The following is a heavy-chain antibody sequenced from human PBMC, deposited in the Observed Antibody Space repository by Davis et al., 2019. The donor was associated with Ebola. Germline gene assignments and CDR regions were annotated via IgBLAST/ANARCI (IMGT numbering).Heavy chain of an antibody. Sequence: GESLKISCAASGFTFSSYAMSWVRQAPGKGLEWVSAISGSGGSTYYADSVKGRFTISRDNSKNTLYLQMNSLRAEDTAVYYCTNSWATVTTFDYWGQGTLVTVSS. V-gene: IGHV3-23*01. CDR1: GFTFSSYA. D-gene: IGHD4-17*01. CDR2: ISGSGGST. J-gene: IGHJ4*02. CDR3: TNSWATVTTFDY.